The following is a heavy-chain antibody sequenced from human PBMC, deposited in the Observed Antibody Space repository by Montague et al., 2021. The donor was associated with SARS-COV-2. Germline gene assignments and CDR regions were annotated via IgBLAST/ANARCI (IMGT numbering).Heavy chain of an antibody. CDR2: MPGSASSS. D-gene: IGHD4-17*01. V-gene: IGHV3-23*05. Sequence: SLRLSCAASGFTFGTYAMTWVRQLPGKGLEWVSSMPGSASSSYYGDSMKGRFTISRDNSKNTLYLQMNNLRGEDTALYFCARNKGASAVTYFWYFDLWGQGTRSLSPQ. CDR3: ARNKGASAVTYFWYFDL. J-gene: IGHJ2*01. CDR1: GFTFGTYA.